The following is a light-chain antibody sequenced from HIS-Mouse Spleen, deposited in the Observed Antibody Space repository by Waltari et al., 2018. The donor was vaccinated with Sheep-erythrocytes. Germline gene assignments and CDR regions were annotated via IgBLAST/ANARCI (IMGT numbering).Light chain of an antibody. Sequence: DLQMTQSPSSLSASVGDRVTITCRASQSISSYLNWYQQKPGKAPKLLIDAASSLQSGVPSRVSGSGSGTDFTLTISSLQPEDFATYYCQQSYSTPPTFGGGTKVEIK. CDR2: AAS. CDR3: QQSYSTPPT. J-gene: IGKJ4*01. CDR1: QSISSY. V-gene: IGKV1-39*01.